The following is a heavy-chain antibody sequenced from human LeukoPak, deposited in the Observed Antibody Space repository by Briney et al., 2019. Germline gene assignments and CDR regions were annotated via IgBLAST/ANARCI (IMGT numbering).Heavy chain of an antibody. D-gene: IGHD1-26*01. V-gene: IGHV4-59*01. CDR2: IYYSGST. CDR1: GGSISSYY. CDR3: AREVGANPSFDY. Sequence: SETLSLTCTVSGGSISSYYWSWLRQFPGKGLEWIGYIYYSGSTNYNPSLKSRVTISVDTSKNQFSLKLSSVTAADTAVYYCAREVGANPSFDYWGQGTLVTVSS. J-gene: IGHJ4*02.